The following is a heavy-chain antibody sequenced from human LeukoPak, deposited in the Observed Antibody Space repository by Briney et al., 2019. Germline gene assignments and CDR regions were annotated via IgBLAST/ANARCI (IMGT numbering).Heavy chain of an antibody. V-gene: IGHV1-8*01. Sequence: ASVKVSCKXSGXXXXXYXXXXXXXXXXXXLEWMGWMNPNSGNTGYAQKFQGRVTMTRNTSISTAYMELSSLRSEDTAVYYCARDDGTFDYWGQGTLVTVSS. D-gene: IGHD1-14*01. J-gene: IGHJ4*02. CDR1: GXXXXXYX. CDR2: MNPNSGNT. CDR3: ARDDGTFDY.